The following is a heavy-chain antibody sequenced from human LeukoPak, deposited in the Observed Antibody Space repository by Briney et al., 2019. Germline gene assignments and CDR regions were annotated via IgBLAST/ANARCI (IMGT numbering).Heavy chain of an antibody. CDR1: GYPFDTYW. Sequence: GESLKISCKGSGYPFDTYWIGWVRQMPGKGLEWMGIIYPGDSDTRYSPSFQGQVTISADKSISTAYLQWSSLKASDTAMYYCARRDYDFWSGVRVGWFDPWGQGTLVTVS. J-gene: IGHJ5*02. CDR2: IYPGDSDT. V-gene: IGHV5-51*01. CDR3: ARRDYDFWSGVRVGWFDP. D-gene: IGHD3-3*01.